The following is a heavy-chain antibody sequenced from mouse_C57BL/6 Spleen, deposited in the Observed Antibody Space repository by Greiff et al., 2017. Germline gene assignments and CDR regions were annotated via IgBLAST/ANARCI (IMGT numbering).Heavy chain of an antibody. CDR3: ARRVARDWYFDV. CDR1: GYTFTSYW. D-gene: IGHD1-3*01. J-gene: IGHJ1*03. V-gene: IGHV1-64*01. CDR2: IHPNSGST. Sequence: VQLQQPGAELVKPGASVKLSCKASGYTFTSYWMHWVKQRPGQGLEWIGMIHPNSGSTNYNEKFKSKATLTVDKSSSTAYMQLSSLTSEDSAVYYCARRVARDWYFDVWGTGTTVTVSS.